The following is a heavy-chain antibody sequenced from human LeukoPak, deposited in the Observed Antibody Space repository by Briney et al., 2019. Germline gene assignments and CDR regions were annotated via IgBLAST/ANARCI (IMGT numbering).Heavy chain of an antibody. D-gene: IGHD3-9*01. CDR3: AREVYYDKTIDY. J-gene: IGHJ4*02. Sequence: PSETLSLTCAVYGGSFSGYYWSWIRQPPGKGLEWIGEINHSGSTNYNPSLKSRVTISVDTSKSQFSLKLSSVTAADTAVYYCAREVYYDKTIDYWGQGTLVTVSS. V-gene: IGHV4-34*01. CDR1: GGSFSGYY. CDR2: INHSGST.